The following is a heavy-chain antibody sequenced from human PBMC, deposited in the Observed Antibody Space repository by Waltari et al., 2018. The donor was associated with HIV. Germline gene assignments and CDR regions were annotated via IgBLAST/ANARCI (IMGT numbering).Heavy chain of an antibody. CDR2: MSSDGNKR. D-gene: IGHD4-17*01. V-gene: IGHV3-30*18. CDR3: VNDFYGGNSRWDYFEN. J-gene: IGHJ4*02. CDR1: GLAFTSYA. Sequence: QVKLVESGGAVVQPGRSLRLSCVAPGLAFTSYAMHWVRQAPGKGLEWVAVMSSDGNKRHYAGAVKGRFTISRDNSKDTLYLEMDSLRIEDTALYYCVNDFYGGNSRWDYFENWGQGTLVTVSS.